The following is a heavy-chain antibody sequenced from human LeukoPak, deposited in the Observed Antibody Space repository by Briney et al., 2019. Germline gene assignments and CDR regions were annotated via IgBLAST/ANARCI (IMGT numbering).Heavy chain of an antibody. V-gene: IGHV3-23*01. J-gene: IGHJ4*02. D-gene: IGHD6-6*01. CDR2: ISGSGVST. Sequence: GGSLRLSCAASGFTFSSYAMSWVRQAPGKGLEWVSAISGSGVSTYYADSVKGRFTISRDNSKNTLYLQMNSLRAEDTAVYYCAKRGIAARPLYYLDYWGQGTLVTVSS. CDR3: AKRGIAARPLYYLDY. CDR1: GFTFSSYA.